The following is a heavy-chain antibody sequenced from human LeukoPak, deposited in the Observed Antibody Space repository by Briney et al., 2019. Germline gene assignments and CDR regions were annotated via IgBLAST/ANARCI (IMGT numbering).Heavy chain of an antibody. CDR1: GFSVSDYS. V-gene: IGHV3-11*05. CDR2: VMSGRGST. Sequence: GGSLRLPCAASGFSVSDYSISWIRQSPGKGPEWISYVMSGRGSTNYADSVKGRFTISRDNAKNSVALQLDGLRADDTAVYFCTRERRGSYYAFESWGQGTLVTVSS. D-gene: IGHD3-16*01. CDR3: TRERRGSYYAFES. J-gene: IGHJ4*02.